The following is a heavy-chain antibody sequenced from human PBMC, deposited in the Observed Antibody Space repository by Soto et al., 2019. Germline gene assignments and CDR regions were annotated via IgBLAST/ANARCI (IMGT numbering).Heavy chain of an antibody. CDR3: AKDPGEDTYWFDY. CDR2: IHYNGNT. Sequence: PSETLSLTCTVSGDSISSYSWSWIRQPPGKGLEWIGNIHYNGNTKYSPSLKSRVTMSVDTSKNHFSLKLISVTTADTAVYYCAKDPGEDTYWFDYWGQGTLVTVSS. J-gene: IGHJ4*02. CDR1: GDSISSYS. V-gene: IGHV4-59*01. D-gene: IGHD2-8*02.